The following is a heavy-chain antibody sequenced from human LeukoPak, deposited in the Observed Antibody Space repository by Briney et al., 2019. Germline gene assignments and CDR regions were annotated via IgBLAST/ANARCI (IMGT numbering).Heavy chain of an antibody. CDR1: GFTFNNYA. D-gene: IGHD3-3*01. V-gene: IGHV3-23*01. CDR3: ARESFSPVYYYYYGMDV. J-gene: IGHJ6*02. Sequence: GGSLRLSCAVSGFTFNNYAMSWVRQAPGKGLEWVTAIGASGDNTYYADSVKGRFTISRDNAKNSLYLQMNSLRAEDTAVYYCARESFSPVYYYYYGMDVWGQGTTVTVSS. CDR2: IGASGDNT.